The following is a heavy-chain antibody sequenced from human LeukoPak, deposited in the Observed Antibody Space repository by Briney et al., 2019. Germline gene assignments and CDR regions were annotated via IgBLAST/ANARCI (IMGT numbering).Heavy chain of an antibody. CDR1: GFTFSVYG. J-gene: IGHJ4*02. V-gene: IGHV3-33*01. CDR3: ARAVGPFDY. D-gene: IGHD2-15*01. Sequence: GRSLRLSRASSGFTFSVYGMHGVRPAAGKGREWVAVIWNDGSNKYYADSVKGRFTISRDNSKDTLYLQMNSLRSEDMAVYYCARAVGPFDYWGQGTLVTVSS. CDR2: IWNDGSNK.